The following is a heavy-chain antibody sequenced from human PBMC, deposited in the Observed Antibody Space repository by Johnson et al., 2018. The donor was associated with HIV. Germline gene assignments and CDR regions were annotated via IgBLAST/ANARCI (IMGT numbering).Heavy chain of an antibody. J-gene: IGHJ3*02. V-gene: IGHV3-33*01. CDR1: GFTFSSYG. CDR3: VREGVGTTCPFDI. Sequence: VQVVESGGGVVQPGRSLRLSCAASGFTFSSYGMHWVRQAPGKGLEWVAVIWYDGSNKYYADSVKGRFTISRDNSKNTLYLQMNSLRAEDTAVYYCVREGVGTTCPFDIWGQGTKVTVS. D-gene: IGHD1-26*01. CDR2: IWYDGSNK.